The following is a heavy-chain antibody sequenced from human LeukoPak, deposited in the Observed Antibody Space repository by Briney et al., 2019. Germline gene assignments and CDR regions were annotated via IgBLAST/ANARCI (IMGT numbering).Heavy chain of an antibody. CDR1: GFTFSSYS. CDR3: ALSSGSWDWFDP. CDR2: ISSSGSYI. V-gene: IGHV3-21*01. Sequence: GGSLRLSCAASGFTFSSYSVNWVRQAPGKGLEWVSSISSSGSYIYYADLLKGRFIISRDNAKNSLYLQMNSLRAEDTAVYYCALSSGSWDWFDPWGQGTLVTVSS. J-gene: IGHJ5*02. D-gene: IGHD6-13*01.